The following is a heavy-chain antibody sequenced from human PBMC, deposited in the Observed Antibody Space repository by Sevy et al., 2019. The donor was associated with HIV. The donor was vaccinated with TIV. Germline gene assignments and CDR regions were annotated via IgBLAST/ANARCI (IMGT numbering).Heavy chain of an antibody. Sequence: GSLRLSCAASGFSFRTYAMHWVRQAPGKGLEWVAGIWYDGSNENHADSVKGRFTISRDNSKNTLYLQMNSLRAEDTAVYYCVKDVGVGSTRRYADYWGQGTLVTVSS. CDR3: VKDVGVGSTRRYADY. CDR2: IWYDGSNE. V-gene: IGHV3-33*06. CDR1: GFSFRTYA. D-gene: IGHD1-26*01. J-gene: IGHJ4*02.